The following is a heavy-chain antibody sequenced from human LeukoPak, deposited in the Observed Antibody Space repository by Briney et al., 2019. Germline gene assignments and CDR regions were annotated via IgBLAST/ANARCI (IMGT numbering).Heavy chain of an antibody. D-gene: IGHD3-3*01. Sequence: PSETLSLTCAVYGGSFSGYYWSWIRQPPGKGLEWIGEINHSGSTNYNPSLKSRVTISVDTSKNQFSLKLSSVTAADTAVYYCARDFWSGYYRLNYYYYRMDVWGQGTTVTVSS. CDR2: INHSGST. CDR1: GGSFSGYY. CDR3: ARDFWSGYYRLNYYYYRMDV. V-gene: IGHV4-34*01. J-gene: IGHJ6*02.